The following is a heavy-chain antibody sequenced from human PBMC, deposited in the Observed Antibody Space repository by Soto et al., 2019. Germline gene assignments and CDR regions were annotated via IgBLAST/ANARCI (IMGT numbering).Heavy chain of an antibody. V-gene: IGHV5-51*01. CDR2: IYPGDSET. D-gene: IGHD6-13*01. J-gene: IGHJ3*02. CDR3: ARRPPSSRWGLGAFDI. CDR1: GYKVSTWHNFTSYW. Sequence: GYSLKISCMXSGYKVSTWHNFTSYWISCLRQMPVEGLEWMGIIYPGDSETRYGPSFQGQVTISADKSITTAYLQWSSLKASDTAMYYCARRPPSSRWGLGAFDIWGQGTMVTV.